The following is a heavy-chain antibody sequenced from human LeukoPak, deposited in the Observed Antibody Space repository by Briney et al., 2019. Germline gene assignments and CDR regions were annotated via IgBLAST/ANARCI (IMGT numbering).Heavy chain of an antibody. Sequence: ASVKVSCKASGYTLTGYYMHWVRQAPGQGLERMGWINPSSGGTNYAQKFQGRVTMTRDTSISTAYMELSRLRSDDTAVYYCARVAYGGHYDYWGQGTLVTVSS. CDR3: ARVAYGGHYDY. CDR2: INPSSGGT. D-gene: IGHD2-21*01. CDR1: GYTLTGYY. J-gene: IGHJ4*02. V-gene: IGHV1-2*02.